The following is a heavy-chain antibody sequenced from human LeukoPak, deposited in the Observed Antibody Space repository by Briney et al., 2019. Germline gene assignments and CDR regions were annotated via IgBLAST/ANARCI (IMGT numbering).Heavy chain of an antibody. CDR2: ISDSGGST. D-gene: IGHD1-26*01. J-gene: IGHJ4*02. CDR3: AKTDWELLSLDY. Sequence: GGSLRLSCAASGFTFGSYALSWVRQAPGKGLEWVSVISDSGGSTYHADSVRGRFTISRDNSKNTLHLQMNSLRAEDTAVYFCAKTDWELLSLDYWGQGTLVTVSS. V-gene: IGHV3-23*01. CDR1: GFTFGSYA.